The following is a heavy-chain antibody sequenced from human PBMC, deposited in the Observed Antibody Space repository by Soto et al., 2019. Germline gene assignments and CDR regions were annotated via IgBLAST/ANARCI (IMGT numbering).Heavy chain of an antibody. CDR2: IYATGTT. J-gene: IGHJ5*02. V-gene: IGHV4-4*07. CDR3: VRDGTKTLRDWYDP. Sequence: SETLSLTCTVSGASISGFYWGWIRKSAGKGLEWIGRIYATGTTDYNPSLKSRVMMSVDTSKKQFSLKLRSVTAADTAVYYCVRDGTKTLRDWYDPWGQGISVTVSS. D-gene: IGHD1-1*01. CDR1: GASISGFY.